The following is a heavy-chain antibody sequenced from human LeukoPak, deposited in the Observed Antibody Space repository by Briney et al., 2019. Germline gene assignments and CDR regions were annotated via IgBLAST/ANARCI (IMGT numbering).Heavy chain of an antibody. V-gene: IGHV1-2*02. Sequence: ASVKVSCKASGYTFTCYYMHWVGQAPGQGREWMGWINPNSGGTNYAQKFQGRVTMTRDRSISTAYMELSRLRSDDTAVYYCARAGSGWNFDYWGQGTLVTVSS. CDR3: ARAGSGWNFDY. CDR2: INPNSGGT. J-gene: IGHJ4*02. D-gene: IGHD6-19*01. CDR1: GYTFTCYY.